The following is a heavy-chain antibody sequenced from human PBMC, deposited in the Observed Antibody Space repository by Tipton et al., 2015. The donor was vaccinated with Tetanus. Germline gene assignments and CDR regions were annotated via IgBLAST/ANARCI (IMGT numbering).Heavy chain of an antibody. D-gene: IGHD3-16*01. CDR2: IYYSGDT. CDR1: GGSINSGGYF. CDR3: ARDQGGGRVARLNWFDP. V-gene: IGHV4-31*03. Sequence: TLSLTCSVSGGSINSGGYFWNWIRQQPGKGPEWIGYIYYSGDTFFNPSLKSRVTISVDTSKNQFSLNLRSVTAADTAVYYCARDQGGGRVARLNWFDPWGQGTLVTVSS. J-gene: IGHJ5*02.